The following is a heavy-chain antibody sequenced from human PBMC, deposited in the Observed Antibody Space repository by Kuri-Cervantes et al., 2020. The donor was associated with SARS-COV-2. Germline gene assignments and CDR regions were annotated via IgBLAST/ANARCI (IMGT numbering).Heavy chain of an antibody. CDR2: IYYSGST. J-gene: IGHJ4*02. Sequence: GSLRLSCTVSGGSTSSQSYYWGWIRRPPGKGLEWIGSIYYSGSTYYNPSLKSRVTISVDTSKNQFSLKLSSVTAADTAVYYCARLLPGPVDYWGQGTLVTVSS. D-gene: IGHD3-16*01. CDR1: GGSTSSQSYY. V-gene: IGHV4-39*01. CDR3: ARLLPGPVDY.